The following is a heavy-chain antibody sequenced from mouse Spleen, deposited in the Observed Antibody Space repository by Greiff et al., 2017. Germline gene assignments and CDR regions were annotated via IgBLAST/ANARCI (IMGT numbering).Heavy chain of an antibody. CDR1: GYAFTNYL. D-gene: IGHD2-3*01. J-gene: IGHJ4*01. Sequence: VQLQESGAELVRPGTSVKVSCKASGYAFTNYLIEWVKQRPGQGLEWIGVINPGSGGTNYNEKFKGKATLTADKSSSTAYMQLSSLTSDDSAVYFCARCDSYYPYAMDYWGQGTSVTVSS. V-gene: IGHV1-54*01. CDR2: INPGSGGT. CDR3: ARCDSYYPYAMDY.